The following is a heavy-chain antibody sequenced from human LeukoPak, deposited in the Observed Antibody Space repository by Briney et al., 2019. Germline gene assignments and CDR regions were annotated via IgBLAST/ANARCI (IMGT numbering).Heavy chain of an antibody. CDR2: IYPGDSDT. CDR1: GYIFSSHW. J-gene: IGHJ6*03. V-gene: IGHV5-51*01. D-gene: IGHD6-6*01. Sequence: GESLQISGQCSGYIFSSHWIGGVRPLPGKGLEWMGIIYPGDSDTRDSPSCEGQVTISADKSISTAYLQWSSLKASDTAMYYCARQYSSSSPDMDVWGKGTTVTVSS. CDR3: ARQYSSSSPDMDV.